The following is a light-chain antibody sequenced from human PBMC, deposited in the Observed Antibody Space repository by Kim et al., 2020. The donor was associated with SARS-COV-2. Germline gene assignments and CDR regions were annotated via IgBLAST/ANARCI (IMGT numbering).Light chain of an antibody. Sequence: SELPQDPAVSVALGQTVRITCQGDSLRSYYATWYQQKPGQAPILVIYGKNNRPSGIPDRFSGSSSGNTASLTITGTQAGDEADYYCNSRDSNNNVLFGGGTQLTVL. CDR2: GKN. CDR1: SLRSYY. J-gene: IGLJ2*01. CDR3: NSRDSNNNVL. V-gene: IGLV3-19*01.